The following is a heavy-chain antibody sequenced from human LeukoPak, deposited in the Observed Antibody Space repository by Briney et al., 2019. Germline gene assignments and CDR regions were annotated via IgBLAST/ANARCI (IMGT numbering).Heavy chain of an antibody. CDR3: ATELRLGFSSSSHFDS. Sequence: GGSLRLFCAASGFSVDNNYMAWVRQAPGKGLKWVSLIYSGGSSFYADSVKGRFTISRDISKNTLFLQMNSLRAEDTAVYYCATELRLGFSSSSHFDSWGLGTLVSVSP. CDR2: IYSGGSS. CDR1: GFSVDNNY. D-gene: IGHD6-13*01. V-gene: IGHV3-53*01. J-gene: IGHJ4*02.